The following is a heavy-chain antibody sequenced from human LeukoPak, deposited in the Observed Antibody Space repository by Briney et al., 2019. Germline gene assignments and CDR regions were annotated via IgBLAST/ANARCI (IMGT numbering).Heavy chain of an antibody. D-gene: IGHD6-13*01. CDR3: AKDTSSWYRYYFDY. J-gene: IGHJ4*02. V-gene: IGHV3-9*01. CDR1: GFTFDDYA. Sequence: PGGSLRLSCAASGFTFDDYAMHWVRQAPGKGLEWVSGISWNSGSIGYADSVKGRFTISRDNAKNSLYLQMNSLGAEDTALYYCAKDTSSWYRYYFDYWGQGTLVTVSS. CDR2: ISWNSGSI.